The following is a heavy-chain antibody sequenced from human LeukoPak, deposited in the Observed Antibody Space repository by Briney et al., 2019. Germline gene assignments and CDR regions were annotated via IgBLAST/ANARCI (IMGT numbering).Heavy chain of an antibody. CDR3: TTDRRPPHYFDY. CDR1: GFTFSNVW. CDR2: IKSKTDGGTT. V-gene: IGHV3-15*01. Sequence: GGSLRLSCAASGFTFSNVWMSWVRQAPGQGLEWVGRIKSKTDGGTTDYAAPVKGRFTISRDDSNNTLYLQMNSLKTEDTAVYYCTTDRRPPHYFDYWGQGTLVTVSS. J-gene: IGHJ4*02.